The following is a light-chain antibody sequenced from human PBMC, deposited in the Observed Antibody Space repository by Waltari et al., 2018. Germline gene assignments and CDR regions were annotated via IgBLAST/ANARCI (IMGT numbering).Light chain of an antibody. CDR2: TNH. V-gene: IGLV1-44*01. Sequence: QSVLTQPPSSSWTPGQRATITCSGSFSSNGRHDVSCYQQLPGTAPKLLIYTNHQRPSVVPDRFSGSKSGTSASLVISGLQSEDEADYYCAAWDDSLNGWVFGGGTKLTVL. J-gene: IGLJ3*02. CDR1: FSSNGRHD. CDR3: AAWDDSLNGWV.